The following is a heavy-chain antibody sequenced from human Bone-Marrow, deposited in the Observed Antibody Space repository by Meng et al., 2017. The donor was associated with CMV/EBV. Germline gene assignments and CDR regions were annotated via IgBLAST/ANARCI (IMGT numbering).Heavy chain of an antibody. Sequence: ASVKVSCKAAGYTFTGYYIHWVRQAPGQGLEWMGWINPHSGGTKYAQSFQGRVTMTRDTSTSTVSMELSGLRSDDTAVYYCARVRFYDILTGYSSDYYYGMDVWGQGTTVTVSS. J-gene: IGHJ6*02. V-gene: IGHV1-2*02. D-gene: IGHD3-9*01. CDR3: ARVRFYDILTGYSSDYYYGMDV. CDR2: INPHSGGT. CDR1: GYTFTGYY.